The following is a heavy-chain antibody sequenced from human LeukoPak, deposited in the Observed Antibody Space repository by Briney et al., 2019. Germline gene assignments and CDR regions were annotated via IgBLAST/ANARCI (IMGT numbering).Heavy chain of an antibody. CDR1: GGSISSGDYY. CDR2: IYYSGST. CDR3: ASYLKYSSSGYYYYMDV. J-gene: IGHJ6*03. Sequence: SQTLSLTCTVSGGSISSGDYYWSWIRQPPGKGLEWIGDIYYSGSTYYNPSLKTRVTISVDTSKNQFSLKLSSATAADTAVYYCASYLKYSSSGYYYYMDVWGKGTTVAVSS. V-gene: IGHV4-30-4*08. D-gene: IGHD6-6*01.